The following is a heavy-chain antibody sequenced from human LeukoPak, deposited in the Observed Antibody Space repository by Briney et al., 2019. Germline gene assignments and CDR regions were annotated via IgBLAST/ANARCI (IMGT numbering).Heavy chain of an antibody. D-gene: IGHD5-18*01. CDR2: IYYSGST. CDR1: GGSISSYY. V-gene: IGHV4-59*12. J-gene: IGHJ4*02. CDR3: ARGGRGYSYGRKRYYFDY. Sequence: SSETLSLTCTVSGGSISSYYWSWIRQPPGKGLEWIGYIYYSGSTNYNPSLKSRVTISVDTSKNQFSLKLSSVTAADTAVYYCARGGRGYSYGRKRYYFDYWGQGTLVTVSS.